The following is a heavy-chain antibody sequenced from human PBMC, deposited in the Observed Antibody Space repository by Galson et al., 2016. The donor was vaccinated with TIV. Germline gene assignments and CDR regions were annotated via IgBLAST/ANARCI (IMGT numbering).Heavy chain of an antibody. CDR3: ARSQEQGVVVVPTAITNWLDS. J-gene: IGHJ5*01. CDR2: ISGYTGDS. Sequence: SVKVSCKAFGYTFTRFGISWVRQAPGQGLEWMGWISGYTGDSNFAQKFQGRVTLTTDTSTSTAYMELRRRRSDDTAIFYCARSQEQGVVVVPTAITNWLDSWGQGTLVSVSS. V-gene: IGHV1-18*01. CDR1: GYTFTRFG. D-gene: IGHD2-2*02.